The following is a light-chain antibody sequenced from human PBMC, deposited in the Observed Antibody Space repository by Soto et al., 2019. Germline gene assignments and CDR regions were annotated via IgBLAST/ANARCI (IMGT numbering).Light chain of an antibody. V-gene: IGLV2-14*01. Sequence: QSALTQPASVSGSPGQSITISCTGTSSDVGNYNYVSWYQQHPGKAPKLMIYEVSNRPSGVSNRFSGSKSGNTASLTISGLQAEDEADYYCSSYTSINPLVFGGGTKLTVL. CDR2: EVS. CDR3: SSYTSINPLV. J-gene: IGLJ3*02. CDR1: SSDVGNYNY.